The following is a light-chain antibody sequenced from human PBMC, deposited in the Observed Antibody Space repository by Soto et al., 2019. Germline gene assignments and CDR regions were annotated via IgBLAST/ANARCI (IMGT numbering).Light chain of an antibody. CDR1: QGIRGH. V-gene: IGKV1-9*01. Sequence: DVQLTQSPSFLSASVGDRVTITCRASQGIRGHLAWYQQIPGRGPKLLIYAASTLQSGVPSRFSGSGFGTDFTLAISNLQPEDFATYYCQQVDGYPHTFGQGTKLEIK. CDR2: AAS. J-gene: IGKJ2*01. CDR3: QQVDGYPHT.